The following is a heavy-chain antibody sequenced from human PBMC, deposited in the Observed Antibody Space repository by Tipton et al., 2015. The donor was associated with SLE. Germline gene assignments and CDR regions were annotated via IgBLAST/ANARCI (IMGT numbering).Heavy chain of an antibody. CDR2: IIPLFDMT. J-gene: IGHJ5*02. V-gene: IGHV1-69*17. CDR1: GGTFSSYG. CDR3: AREGTGSGSDFYNWFDP. Sequence: QSGAEVKKPGSSVKVSCMASGGTFSSYGFNWVRQAPGQGLEWMGGIIPLFDMTKYAQKYQGRVTITADKSTSTIYMELTSIRSEDTAVYYCAREGTGSGSDFYNWFDPWGQGTLVTVSS. D-gene: IGHD3-10*01.